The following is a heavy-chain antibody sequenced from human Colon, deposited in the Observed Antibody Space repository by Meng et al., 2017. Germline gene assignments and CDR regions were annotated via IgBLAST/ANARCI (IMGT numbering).Heavy chain of an antibody. D-gene: IGHD2-21*02. Sequence: VQVVQSGAEVKKPGASVKVSCKSSGYTFIDSHVHWVRQAPGQGLEWMGRIMPSVGDASSAEKFQGRLTLTWDTSIDTAYMDLSSLRSDDSAIYYCVRAYCGDCYTYLHYWGQGTLVTVSS. CDR3: VRAYCGDCYTYLHY. V-gene: IGHV1-2*06. CDR2: IMPSVGDA. CDR1: GYTFIDSH. J-gene: IGHJ4*02.